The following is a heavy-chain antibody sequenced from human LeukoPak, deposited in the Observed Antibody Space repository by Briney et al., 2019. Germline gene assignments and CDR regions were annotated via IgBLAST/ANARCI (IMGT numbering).Heavy chain of an antibody. CDR2: IHTSGST. Sequence: SETLSLTCTVSGDSISSSYWSWIRQPAGKGLEWIGRIHTSGSTNYNPSLKSRVTMSVDTSKNQFSLKLSSVTAADTAVYYCAREYGGPAAMPLYYYYYMDVWGKGTTVTISS. CDR1: GDSISSSY. CDR3: AREYGGPAAMPLYYYYYMDV. J-gene: IGHJ6*03. V-gene: IGHV4-4*07. D-gene: IGHD2-2*01.